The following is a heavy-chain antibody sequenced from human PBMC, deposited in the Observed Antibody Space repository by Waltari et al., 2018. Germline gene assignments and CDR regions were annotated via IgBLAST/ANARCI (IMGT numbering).Heavy chain of an antibody. Sequence: EVQLVESGGGLVQPGGSLRLSCAASGFTFSSYSMNWVRQAPGKGLEWVSYISSSSSTIYYADSVKGRFTISRDNAKNSLYLQMNSLRSEDTAVYYCARGAGSSDAFDIWGQGTMVTVSS. D-gene: IGHD1-26*01. V-gene: IGHV3-48*01. CDR1: GFTFSSYS. CDR2: ISSSSSTI. J-gene: IGHJ3*02. CDR3: ARGAGSSDAFDI.